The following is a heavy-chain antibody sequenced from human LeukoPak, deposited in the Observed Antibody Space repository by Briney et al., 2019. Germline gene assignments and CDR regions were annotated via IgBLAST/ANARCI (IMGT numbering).Heavy chain of an antibody. CDR2: INAYNSNR. CDR1: GYTFTSYG. J-gene: IGHJ6*03. D-gene: IGHD3-10*01. V-gene: IGHV1-18*01. CDR3: ARDRWGVNYYQYMDV. Sequence: ASVKVSRKASGYTFTSYGICWVRLAPGHGLERVWWINAYNSNRKYEKKLQGRVAMTTNTATSTTYMELSRMRAEDTAVYYCARDRWGVNYYQYMDVWGERTTVTVSS.